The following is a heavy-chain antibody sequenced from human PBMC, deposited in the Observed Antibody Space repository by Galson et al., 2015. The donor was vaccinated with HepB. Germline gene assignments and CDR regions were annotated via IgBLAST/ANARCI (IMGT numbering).Heavy chain of an antibody. CDR2: ISPFSGNP. J-gene: IGHJ3*02. V-gene: IGHV1-45*02. CDR3: ARAFRGAAADAFDI. D-gene: IGHD3-16*01. CDR1: GYTFTYRH. Sequence: VKVSCKASGYTFTYRHLHWVRQAPGQALEWMGWISPFSGNPTYAEKFQDRVTITSDTSLSTTYMELSSLRSGDTAVYYCARAFRGAAADAFDIWGQGTMVTVSS.